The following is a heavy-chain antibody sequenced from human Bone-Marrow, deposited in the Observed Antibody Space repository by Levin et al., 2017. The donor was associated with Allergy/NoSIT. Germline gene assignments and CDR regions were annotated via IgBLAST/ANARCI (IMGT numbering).Heavy chain of an antibody. CDR3: ARDKVGATTPLDY. D-gene: IGHD1-26*01. CDR2: ISAYNGNT. CDR1: GYTFTSYG. Sequence: GESLKISCKASGYTFTSYGISWVRQAPGQGLEWMGWISAYNGNTNYAQKLQGRVTMTTDTSTSTAYMELRSLRSDDTAVYYCARDKVGATTPLDYWGQGTLVTVSS. J-gene: IGHJ4*02. V-gene: IGHV1-18*01.